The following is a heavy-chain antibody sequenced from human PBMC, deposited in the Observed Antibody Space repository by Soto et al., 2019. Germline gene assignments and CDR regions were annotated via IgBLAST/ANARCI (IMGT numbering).Heavy chain of an antibody. CDR3: ARVIAVADRHYFDY. D-gene: IGHD6-19*01. CDR2: IYHSGST. Sequence: SETLSLTCAVSGGSISSGGYSWSWIRQPPGKGLEWIGYIYHSGSTYYNPSLKSRVTISVDRSKNQFSLNLSSVTAADTAVYYCARVIAVADRHYFDYWGQGTLVTVSS. CDR1: GGSISSGGYS. V-gene: IGHV4-30-2*01. J-gene: IGHJ4*02.